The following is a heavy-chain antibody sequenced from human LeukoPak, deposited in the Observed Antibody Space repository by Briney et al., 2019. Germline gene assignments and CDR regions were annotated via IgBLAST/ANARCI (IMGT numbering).Heavy chain of an antibody. V-gene: IGHV3-21*01. Sequence: GGSLRLSCAASGFTFSSYSMNWVRQAPGKGLEWVSSISSSSSYIYYADSVKGRFTIYRDNAKNSLYLQMNSLRAEDTAVYYCARDLAAARPRAFDIWGQGTMVTVSS. CDR1: GFTFSSYS. CDR3: ARDLAAARPRAFDI. CDR2: ISSSSSYI. J-gene: IGHJ3*02. D-gene: IGHD6-6*01.